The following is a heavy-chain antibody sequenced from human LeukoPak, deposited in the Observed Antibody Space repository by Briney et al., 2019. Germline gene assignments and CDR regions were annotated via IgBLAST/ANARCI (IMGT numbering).Heavy chain of an antibody. CDR3: AREALSWQLVPYYYYGMDV. CDR2: ISAYNGNT. Sequence: ASVKVSCKASGYTFTSYGISWVRQAPGQGLEWMGWISAYNGNTNYAQKLQGRVTMTTDTSTSTAYMELRSLRSDDTAVYYCAREALSWQLVPYYYYGMDVWGQGNTVTVSS. D-gene: IGHD6-13*01. J-gene: IGHJ6*02. V-gene: IGHV1-18*01. CDR1: GYTFTSYG.